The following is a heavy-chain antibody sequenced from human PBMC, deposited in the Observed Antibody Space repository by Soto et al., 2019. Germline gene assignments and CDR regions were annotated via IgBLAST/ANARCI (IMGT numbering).Heavy chain of an antibody. V-gene: IGHV4-4*07. J-gene: IGHJ4*02. CDR2: IYTSGTT. D-gene: IGHD3-22*01. CDR1: GGSIDNYY. Sequence: ETLSLTCKVSGGSIDNYYWTWIRQSAGKGLECIGRIYTSGTTNYNPSLKSRVTMSVDTSENQFSLRLTSVTAADTAVYYCARVGSTGYYWYFDLWGQGIPVTVSS. CDR3: ARVGSTGYYWYFDL.